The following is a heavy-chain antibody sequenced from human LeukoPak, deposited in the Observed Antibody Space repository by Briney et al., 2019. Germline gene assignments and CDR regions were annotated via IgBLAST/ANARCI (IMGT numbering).Heavy chain of an antibody. CDR1: GFTFDDFA. Sequence: GGSLRLSCAASGFTFDDFAMHWVRQAPGKGLEWVSLISWDGSSTYYADSVKGRFTIARDNSKNSLYLQMNSLRAEDTALYYCAKDNRPRRGWYFDLWGRGTLVTVSS. CDR2: ISWDGSST. V-gene: IGHV3-43D*03. J-gene: IGHJ2*01. CDR3: AKDNRPRRGWYFDL. D-gene: IGHD3-10*01.